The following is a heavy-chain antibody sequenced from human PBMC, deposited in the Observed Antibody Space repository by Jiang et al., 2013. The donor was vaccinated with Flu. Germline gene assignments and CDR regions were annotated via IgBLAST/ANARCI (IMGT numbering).Heavy chain of an antibody. CDR2: ISAYNGNT. D-gene: IGHD2-2*01. CDR1: GYTFTSYG. J-gene: IGHJ6*02. Sequence: GAEVKKPGASVKVSCKASGYTFTSYGISWVRQAPGQGLEWMGWISAYNGNTNYAQKLQGRVTMTTDTSTSTAYMELRSLRSGDTAVYYCARVYCSSTGECDYYYGMDVWGQGTTVTVSS. V-gene: IGHV1-18*01. CDR3: ARVYCSSTGECDYYYGMDV.